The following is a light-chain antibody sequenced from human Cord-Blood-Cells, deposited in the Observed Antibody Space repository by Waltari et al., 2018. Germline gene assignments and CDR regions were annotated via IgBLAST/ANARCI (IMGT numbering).Light chain of an antibody. CDR2: EGS. J-gene: IGLJ3*02. CDR1: SRAVGSYHL. Sequence: QSALTQPASVSGSPGQSITIPGTGTSRAVGSYHLVSWYQQHPGKAPKLMIYEGSKRPSGVSNRLSGSTSGNTASLTISGLQAEDEADYYCCSYAGSSTWVFGGGTKLTVL. CDR3: CSYAGSSTWV. V-gene: IGLV2-23*01.